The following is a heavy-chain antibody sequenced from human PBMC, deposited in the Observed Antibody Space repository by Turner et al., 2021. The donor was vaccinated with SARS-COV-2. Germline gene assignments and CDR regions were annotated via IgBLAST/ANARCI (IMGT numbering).Heavy chain of an antibody. V-gene: IGHV1-24*01. CDR2: SDPEDGET. J-gene: IGHJ4*02. D-gene: IGHD2-21*02. CDR3: ATGDAYCGGDCSIDY. Sequence: QVQLVQSGAEVKKPGASVKVSCKVSGYTLIELSMHWVRQAPGKGLEWMGGSDPEDGETIYAQKFQGRVTMTEDTSTDTAYMELSSLRSEDTAVYYCATGDAYCGGDCSIDYWGQGTLVTVSS. CDR1: GYTLIELS.